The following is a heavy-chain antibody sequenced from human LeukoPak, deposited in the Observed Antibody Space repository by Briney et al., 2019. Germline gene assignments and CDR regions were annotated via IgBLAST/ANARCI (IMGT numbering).Heavy chain of an antibody. D-gene: IGHD2-21*02. CDR3: ARDRGSKRVAYCGGDCYIGYFDL. J-gene: IGHJ2*01. CDR2: INPSGGST. CDR1: GYTFTSYY. Sequence: ASVKVSFKASGYTFTSYYMHWVRQAPGQGLEWMGIINPSGGSTSYAQKFQGRVTMTRDTSTSTVYMELSSLRSEDTAVYYCARDRGSKRVAYCGGDCYIGYFDLWGRGTLVTVSS. V-gene: IGHV1-46*01.